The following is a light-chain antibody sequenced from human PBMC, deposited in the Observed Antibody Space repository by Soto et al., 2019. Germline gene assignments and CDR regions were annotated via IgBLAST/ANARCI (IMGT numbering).Light chain of an antibody. Sequence: QSVLTQPPSVSGAPGQRVTISCTGSSSNIGAGYDVHWYHQLPGTAPKLLIYGNSNRPSGVPDRFSGSKSGTSASLAITGLQAEDVADYYCQSYDISLSVVFGGGTKLTVL. CDR1: SSNIGAGYD. J-gene: IGLJ2*01. CDR3: QSYDISLSVV. CDR2: GNS. V-gene: IGLV1-40*01.